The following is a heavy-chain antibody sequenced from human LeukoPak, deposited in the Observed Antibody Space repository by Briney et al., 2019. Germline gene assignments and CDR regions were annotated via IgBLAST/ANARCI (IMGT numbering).Heavy chain of an antibody. CDR1: GFTFSSYS. Sequence: GGSLRLSCAASGFTFSSYSMNWVRQAPGKGLEWVSSISSSSSYIYYADSVKGRFTISRDNAKNSLYLQINSLRAEDTAVYYCVRDRDSTGYYDYWGQGTLVTVSS. D-gene: IGHD3-22*01. J-gene: IGHJ4*02. V-gene: IGHV3-21*01. CDR2: ISSSSSYI. CDR3: VRDRDSTGYYDY.